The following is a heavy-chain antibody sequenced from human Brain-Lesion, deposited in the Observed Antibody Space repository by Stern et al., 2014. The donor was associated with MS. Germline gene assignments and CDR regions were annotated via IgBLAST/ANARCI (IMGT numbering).Heavy chain of an antibody. J-gene: IGHJ5*01. Sequence: EVQLVQSGGGLVQPGGSLRLSCAASGFTFSNYWMHWVRQAPGKGLVWVSRVNNDGRRTSYADSVKGRFTMSRDNAKNTLYLQMNSLRVEDTAIYYCARGERWFDSWGQGTQVTVSS. CDR2: VNNDGRRT. CDR1: GFTFSNYW. V-gene: IGHV3-74*01. CDR3: ARGERWFDS.